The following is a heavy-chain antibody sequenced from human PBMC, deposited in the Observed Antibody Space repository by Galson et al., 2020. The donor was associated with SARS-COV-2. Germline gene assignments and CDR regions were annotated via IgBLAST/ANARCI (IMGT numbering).Heavy chain of an antibody. Sequence: SETLSFTCAVSGTSISSGSYSWNWIRQPPGKGLEWIGYISHSGGTYYNPSLKSRVTISGDRSKNQFSLRPSSVTAADTAVYYCARLHYGEYAPEAFDIWGPGTRVTVAS. V-gene: IGHV4-30-2*01. D-gene: IGHD4-17*01. J-gene: IGHJ3*02. CDR1: GTSISSGSYS. CDR3: ARLHYGEYAPEAFDI. CDR2: ISHSGGT.